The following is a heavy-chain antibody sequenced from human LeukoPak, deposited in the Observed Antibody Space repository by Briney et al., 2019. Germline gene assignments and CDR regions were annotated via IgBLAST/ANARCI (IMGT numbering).Heavy chain of an antibody. V-gene: IGHV3-33*08. CDR1: GFRFSGSA. Sequence: PGGSLKLSCAASGFRFSGSAMHWVRQAPGKGLEWVAVIWNDGSNKYYADSVKGRFTISRDNSKNTLYLQMNSLRAEDTAVYYCARIHSLYYYDSSGYGAFDIWGQGTMVTVSS. D-gene: IGHD3-22*01. CDR2: IWNDGSNK. J-gene: IGHJ3*02. CDR3: ARIHSLYYYDSSGYGAFDI.